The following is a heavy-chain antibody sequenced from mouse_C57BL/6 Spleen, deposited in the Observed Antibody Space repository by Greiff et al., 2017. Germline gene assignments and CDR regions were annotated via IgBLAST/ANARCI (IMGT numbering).Heavy chain of an antibody. CDR1: GFTFSSYT. CDR2: ISGGGGNT. Sequence: DVQLQESGGGLVKPGGSLKLSCAASGFTFSSYTMSWVRQTPEKRLEWVATISGGGGNTYYPDSVKGRFTISRDDAKNTLYLQMSGLRSEDTALYYCARGDYYFDYWGQGTTLTVSS. V-gene: IGHV5-9*01. J-gene: IGHJ2*01. CDR3: ARGDYYFDY.